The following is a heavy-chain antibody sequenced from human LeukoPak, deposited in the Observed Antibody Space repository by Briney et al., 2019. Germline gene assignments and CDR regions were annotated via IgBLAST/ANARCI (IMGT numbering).Heavy chain of an antibody. D-gene: IGHD3-22*01. J-gene: IGHJ4*02. Sequence: SETLSLTCTVSGFTISSYYWSWIRQPPGKGLEWIGYIYYSGSTYYNPSLKSRVTISVDTSKNQFSLKLSSVTAADTAVYYCARGDSSGYYSGFDYWGQGTLVTVSS. V-gene: IGHV4-59*01. CDR2: IYYSGST. CDR3: ARGDSSGYYSGFDY. CDR1: GFTISSYY.